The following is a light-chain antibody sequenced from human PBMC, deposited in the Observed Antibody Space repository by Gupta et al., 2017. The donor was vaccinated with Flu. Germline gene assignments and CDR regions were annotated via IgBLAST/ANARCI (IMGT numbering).Light chain of an antibody. V-gene: IGKV1-17*01. Sequence: DIQMTQSPSSLSASVGDRVTIICRASQDITDDLGWYQQKPGEAPKRLIYGASTLQSGVPSRFSGSGSGTEFTLTISSLHPEDFGTYYCLQHNTYPWTFGQGTRVEIK. J-gene: IGKJ1*01. CDR3: LQHNTYPWT. CDR2: GAS. CDR1: QDITDD.